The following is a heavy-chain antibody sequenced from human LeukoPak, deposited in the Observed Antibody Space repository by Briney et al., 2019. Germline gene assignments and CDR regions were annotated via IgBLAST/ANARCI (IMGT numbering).Heavy chain of an antibody. V-gene: IGHV1-8*01. Sequence: GASGKVSCKASGYTFTSYDINWVRQAAGQGLEWMGWMNPNSGNTGYAQKFQGRVTMTRDSSITTAYMELSSLRSEDTAVYYCARVLRSSGWYYWGQGTLVTVSS. CDR2: MNPNSGNT. J-gene: IGHJ4*02. CDR1: GYTFTSYD. CDR3: ARVLRSSGWYY. D-gene: IGHD6-19*01.